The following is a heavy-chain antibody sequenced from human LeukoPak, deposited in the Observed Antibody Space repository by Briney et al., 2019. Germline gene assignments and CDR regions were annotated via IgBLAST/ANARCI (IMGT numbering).Heavy chain of an antibody. CDR3: ARESVVGSSSWYYYYGMDV. Sequence: GGSLRLSCAASGLTFSSYGMHWVRQAPGKGLEWVAFIRYDGSNKYYADSVKGRFTISRDNSKNTLYLQMNSLRAEDTAVYYCARESVVGSSSWYYYYGMDVWGQGTTVTVSS. D-gene: IGHD6-13*01. V-gene: IGHV3-30*02. CDR1: GLTFSSYG. J-gene: IGHJ6*02. CDR2: IRYDGSNK.